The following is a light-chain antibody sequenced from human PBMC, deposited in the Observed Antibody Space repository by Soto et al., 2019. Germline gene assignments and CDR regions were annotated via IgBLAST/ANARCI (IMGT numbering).Light chain of an antibody. J-gene: IGLJ3*02. Sequence: QSVLTQPPSASGTPGQRVTISCSGSNSNIGSRTVNWYQQLPGTAPKLLIYTDNERPSGVPDRFSDSKSGTSASLAISGLQSEDEADYYCAAWDDSLQSWVFGGGTKVTVL. V-gene: IGLV1-44*01. CDR3: AAWDDSLQSWV. CDR2: TDN. CDR1: NSNIGSRT.